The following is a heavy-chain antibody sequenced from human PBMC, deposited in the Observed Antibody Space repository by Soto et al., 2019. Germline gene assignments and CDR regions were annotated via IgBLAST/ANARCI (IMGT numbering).Heavy chain of an antibody. D-gene: IGHD3-22*01. V-gene: IGHV3-48*02. CDR2: ISSSSSTI. Sequence: TGGSLRLSCAASGFTFSSYSMNWVRQAPGKGLEWVSYISSSSSTIYYADSVKGRFTISRDNAKNSLYLQMNSLRDEDTAVYYCARDAPPLAYYYDPNWFDPWGQGTLVTVSS. J-gene: IGHJ5*02. CDR1: GFTFSSYS. CDR3: ARDAPPLAYYYDPNWFDP.